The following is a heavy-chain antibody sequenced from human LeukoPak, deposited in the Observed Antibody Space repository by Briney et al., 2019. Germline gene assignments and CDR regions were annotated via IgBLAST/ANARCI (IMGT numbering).Heavy chain of an antibody. J-gene: IGHJ4*02. V-gene: IGHV3-30-3*01. CDR3: ARAPTLYGSGPVLDY. CDR1: GFTFSSYA. CDR2: ISYDGSNK. Sequence: GGSLRLSCAASGFTFSSYAMHWVRQAPGKGLEWVAVISYDGSNKYYADSVKGRFTISRDNAKNTLYLQMNSLRAEDTAVYYCARAPTLYGSGPVLDYWGQGTLVTVSS. D-gene: IGHD3-10*01.